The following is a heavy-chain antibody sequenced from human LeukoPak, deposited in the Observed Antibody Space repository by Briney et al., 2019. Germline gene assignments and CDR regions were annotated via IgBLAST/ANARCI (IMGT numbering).Heavy chain of an antibody. CDR2: INPSGGST. J-gene: IGHJ4*02. D-gene: IGHD3-22*01. V-gene: IGHV1-46*01. Sequence: GASVKVSCKASGYTFTSYYMHWVRQAPGQGLEWMGIINPSGGSTSYAQKFQGRVTMTWDTSASTVYMELSSLRSEDTAVYYCAGEEDSSGYFDYWGQGTLVTVSS. CDR1: GYTFTSYY. CDR3: AGEEDSSGYFDY.